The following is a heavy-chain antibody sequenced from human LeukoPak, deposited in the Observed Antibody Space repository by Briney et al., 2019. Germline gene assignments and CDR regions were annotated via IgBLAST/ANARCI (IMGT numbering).Heavy chain of an antibody. CDR2: IVVGSGTT. CDR3: AADLLGAAAYS. Sequence: SVKVSCKASGFSFSSSAVQWVRQARGQRLEWIGWIVVGSGTTQYAQNFQERVIITRDMSTATAYMELSSLRSGDTAEYYCAADLLGAAAYSWGQGALVTVSS. V-gene: IGHV1-58*01. J-gene: IGHJ5*02. D-gene: IGHD6-13*01. CDR1: GFSFSSSA.